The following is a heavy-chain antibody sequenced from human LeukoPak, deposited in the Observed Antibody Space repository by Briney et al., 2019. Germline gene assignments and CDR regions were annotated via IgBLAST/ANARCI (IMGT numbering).Heavy chain of an antibody. Sequence: SETLSLTCTVSGGSIGSSSYYWGWIRQPPGKGLEWIGSIYYSGSTYYNPSLKSRVTISVDTSKNQFSLKLSSVTAADTAVYYCTRSADYSNFDFWGQGTLVTVSS. CDR1: GGSIGSSSYY. CDR3: TRSADYSNFDF. V-gene: IGHV4-39*01. D-gene: IGHD4-11*01. J-gene: IGHJ4*02. CDR2: IYYSGST.